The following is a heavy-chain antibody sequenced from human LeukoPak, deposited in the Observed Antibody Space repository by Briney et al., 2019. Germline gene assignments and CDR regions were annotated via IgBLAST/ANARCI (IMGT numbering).Heavy chain of an antibody. Sequence: GASLRLSCAASGFTFSGYAMSWVRQAPGKGLEWVSTISGSGDSSYYADSVKGRFTISRDDSKNTLYLQMNSLRAEDTAIYYCAKRGFCSSTTCSLYYYYDMDVWGQATTVTVSS. D-gene: IGHD2-2*01. CDR3: AKRGFCSSTTCSLYYYYDMDV. J-gene: IGHJ6*02. CDR1: GFTFSGYA. V-gene: IGHV3-23*01. CDR2: ISGSGDSS.